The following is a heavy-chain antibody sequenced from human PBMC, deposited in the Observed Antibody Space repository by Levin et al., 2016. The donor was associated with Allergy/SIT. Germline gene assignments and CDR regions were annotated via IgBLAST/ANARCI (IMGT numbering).Heavy chain of an antibody. CDR3: AKDWVRYCSSTSCMAAFDI. D-gene: IGHD2-2*01. CDR2: ISYDGSNK. V-gene: IGHV3-30*18. Sequence: GESLKISCAASGFTFSSYGMHWVRQAPGKGLEWVAVISYDGSNKYYADSVKGRFTISRDNSKNTLYLQMNSLRAEDTAVYYCAKDWVRYCSSTSCMAAFDIWGQGTMVTVSS. J-gene: IGHJ3*02. CDR1: GFTFSSYG.